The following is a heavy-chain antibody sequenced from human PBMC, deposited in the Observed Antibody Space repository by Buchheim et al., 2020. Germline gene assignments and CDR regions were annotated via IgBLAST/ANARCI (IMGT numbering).Heavy chain of an antibody. J-gene: IGHJ5*02. Sequence: QVQLQESGPGLVKPSGTLSLTCTVSGASISSNNWWSLVRQPPGKGLEWIVEVYYSGSTNYNPSLKSLLTLSVDFSNNEVSLKLNSVTAADTGVYYCARAITMSPWGQGTL. CDR3: ARAITMSP. CDR1: GASISSNNW. D-gene: IGHD3-22*01. CDR2: VYYSGST. V-gene: IGHV4-4*02.